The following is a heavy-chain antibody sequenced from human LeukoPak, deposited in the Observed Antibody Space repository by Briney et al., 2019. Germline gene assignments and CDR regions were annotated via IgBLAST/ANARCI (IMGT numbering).Heavy chain of an antibody. Sequence: SETLCLTRAVYRWSSNDYYWDCSRQPPGKGLEWIGEINVRGEANYNPSLKSRVTVSVDTSKKQFSLRLTSMIAADTALYYCARGQVPAARGYNWFDPWGQ. V-gene: IGHV4-34*01. D-gene: IGHD2-2*01. CDR3: ARGQVPAARGYNWFDP. CDR1: RWSSNDYY. J-gene: IGHJ5*02. CDR2: INVRGEA.